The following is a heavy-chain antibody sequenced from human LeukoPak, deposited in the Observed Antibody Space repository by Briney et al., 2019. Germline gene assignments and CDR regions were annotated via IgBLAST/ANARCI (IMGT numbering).Heavy chain of an antibody. V-gene: IGHV4-59*01. CDR3: ARGIVGFDALDI. CDR2: IYYSGST. D-gene: IGHD1-26*01. Sequence: SETLSLTCTVSGGSISSYYWRWIRQPPGKGLEWIGYIYYSGSTNYNPSLKSRVTISVDTSKNQFSLKLSSVTAADTAVYYCARGIVGFDALDIWGQGTMVTVSS. J-gene: IGHJ3*02. CDR1: GGSISSYY.